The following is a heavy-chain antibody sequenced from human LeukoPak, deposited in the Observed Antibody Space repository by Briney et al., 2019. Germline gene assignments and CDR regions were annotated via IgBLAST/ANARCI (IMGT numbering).Heavy chain of an antibody. CDR3: AKDRVPGYSSSWSPY. Sequence: PGGSLRLSCAASGFTFSSYGMHWARQAPGKGLEWVAFIRYDGSNKYYADSVKGRFTISRDNSKNTLYLQMNSLRAEDTAVYYCAKDRVPGYSSSWSPYWGQGTLVTVSS. D-gene: IGHD6-13*01. V-gene: IGHV3-30*02. J-gene: IGHJ4*02. CDR2: IRYDGSNK. CDR1: GFTFSSYG.